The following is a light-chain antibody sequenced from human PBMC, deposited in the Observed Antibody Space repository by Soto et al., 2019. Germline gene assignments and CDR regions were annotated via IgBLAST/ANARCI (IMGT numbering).Light chain of an antibody. J-gene: IGLJ2*01. CDR1: SSDVGGYNY. CDR2: EVT. Sequence: QSALTQPASVSGSPGQSITISCTGTSSDVGGYNYVSWYQQHPGKAPKLMIYEVTNRPSGVSSRFSGSRSGNTASLTISGLQAGDEADYYCSSYTTSSTLVVFGGGTKVTVL. CDR3: SSYTTSSTLVV. V-gene: IGLV2-14*01.